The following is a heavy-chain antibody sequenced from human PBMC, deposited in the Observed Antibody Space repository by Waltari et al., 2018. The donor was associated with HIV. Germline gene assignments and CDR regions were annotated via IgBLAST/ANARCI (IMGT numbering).Heavy chain of an antibody. J-gene: IGHJ3*02. D-gene: IGHD1-26*01. CDR1: GFTVSSNY. Sequence: EVQLVESGGGLVQPGGSLRLSCAASGFTVSSNYMSWVRQAPGKGLEWVSGIYSGGSTYYADSVKGRFTISRDNSKNTLYLQMNSLRAEDTAVYYCAREERGTPNACDIWGQGTMVTVSS. CDR2: IYSGGST. CDR3: AREERGTPNACDI. V-gene: IGHV3-66*02.